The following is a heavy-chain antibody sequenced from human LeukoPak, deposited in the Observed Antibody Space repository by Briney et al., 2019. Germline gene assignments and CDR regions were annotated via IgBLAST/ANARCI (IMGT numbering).Heavy chain of an antibody. Sequence: ASLKVSCKASGYTFTSYAMNWVRQAPGQGLEWMGWINANTGNPTYAQGFTGRFIFSLETSVTSAYLQISSLKAEDTAIYYCARTIAVAGYMDVWGKETTVTVSS. CDR2: INANTGNP. V-gene: IGHV7-4-1*02. J-gene: IGHJ6*03. CDR3: ARTIAVAGYMDV. CDR1: GYTFTSYA. D-gene: IGHD6-19*01.